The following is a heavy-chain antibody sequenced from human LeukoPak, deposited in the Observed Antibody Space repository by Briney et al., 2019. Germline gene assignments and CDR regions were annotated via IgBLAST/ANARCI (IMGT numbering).Heavy chain of an antibody. Sequence: SETLSLTCTVAGASISSESYYWGWIRQPPGKGLEWIGEINHSGSTNYNPSLKSRVTISVDTSKNQFSLKLSSVTAADTAVYYCARGRKYYYGSGSPWAFDIWGQGTMVTVSS. V-gene: IGHV4-39*07. D-gene: IGHD3-10*01. CDR3: ARGRKYYYGSGSPWAFDI. CDR2: INHSGST. J-gene: IGHJ3*02. CDR1: GASISSESYY.